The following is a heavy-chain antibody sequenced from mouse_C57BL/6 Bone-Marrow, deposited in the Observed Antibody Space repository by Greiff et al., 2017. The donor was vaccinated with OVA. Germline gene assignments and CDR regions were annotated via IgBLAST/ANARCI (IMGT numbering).Heavy chain of an antibody. Sequence: QVQLKQSGAELARPGASVKMSCKASGYTFTSYTMHWVKQRPEQGLEWIGYIYPRDGSTKYNEKFKGKATLTADKSSSTAYMQLNSLTSEDSAVYFCARGRDRYWYFDVWGTGTTVTVSS. CDR1: GYTFTSYT. J-gene: IGHJ1*03. D-gene: IGHD3-3*01. CDR3: ARGRDRYWYFDV. V-gene: IGHV1-4*01. CDR2: IYPRDGST.